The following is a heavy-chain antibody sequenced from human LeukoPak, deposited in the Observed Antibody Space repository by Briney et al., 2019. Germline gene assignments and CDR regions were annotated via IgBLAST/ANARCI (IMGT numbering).Heavy chain of an antibody. CDR2: IKEDGSDK. V-gene: IGHV3-7*01. J-gene: IGHJ4*02. CDR3: GRSGIATTAVPF. Sequence: GGSLRLSCAASGFSFSSYWMSWVRQAPGKGLGWVAKIKEDGSDKNYVDSVKGRFTISRDNAKNSLYLQMNTLRAEDTAVYYCGRSGIATTAVPFWGQGTLVTVSS. D-gene: IGHD1-1*01. CDR1: GFSFSSYW.